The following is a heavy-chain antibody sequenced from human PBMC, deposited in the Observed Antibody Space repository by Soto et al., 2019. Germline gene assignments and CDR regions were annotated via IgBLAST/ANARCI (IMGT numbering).Heavy chain of an antibody. D-gene: IGHD2-21*02. CDR3: ARDSMRLYCGGDCYAFDI. V-gene: IGHV1-69*13. Sequence: SVNVSCKSSGGTFSSCSISWVRQAPGQGLEWMGGIIPIFGTANYAQKFQGRVTITADESTSTAYMELSSLRSEDTAVYYCARDSMRLYCGGDCYAFDIWGQGTMVTV. CDR2: IIPIFGTA. CDR1: GGTFSSCS. J-gene: IGHJ3*02.